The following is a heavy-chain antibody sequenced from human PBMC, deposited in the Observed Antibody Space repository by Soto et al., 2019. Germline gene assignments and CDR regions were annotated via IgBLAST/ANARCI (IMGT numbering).Heavy chain of an antibody. CDR3: ARALAWANAHRRNYSYYYGMDV. CDR1: GYTFTSYD. CDR2: MNPNSGNT. V-gene: IGHV1-8*01. D-gene: IGHD5-12*01. J-gene: IGHJ6*02. Sequence: QVQLVQSGAEVKKPGASVKVSCKASGYTFTSYDINWVRQATGQGLEWMGWMNPNSGNTGYAQKFQGRVTMTRNTAKSTAYMELSRLRSEDAAVYYCARALAWANAHRRNYSYYYGMDVWGQGTTVTVSS.